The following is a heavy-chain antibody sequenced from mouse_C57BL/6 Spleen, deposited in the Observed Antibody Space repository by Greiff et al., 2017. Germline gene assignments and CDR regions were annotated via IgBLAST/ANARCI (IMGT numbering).Heavy chain of an antibody. D-gene: IGHD1-1*01. CDR3: ARRGYCGSSYYAMDY. CDR2: IYPRDGST. J-gene: IGHJ4*01. Sequence: QVQLQQSDAELVKPGASVKISCKVSGYTFTDHTIHWMKQRPEQGLEWIGYIYPRDGSTKYNEKFKGKATLTADKSSSTAYVQLNSLTSDDSAVYFCARRGYCGSSYYAMDYGGQGTSVTVSS. CDR1: GYTFTDHT. V-gene: IGHV1-78*01.